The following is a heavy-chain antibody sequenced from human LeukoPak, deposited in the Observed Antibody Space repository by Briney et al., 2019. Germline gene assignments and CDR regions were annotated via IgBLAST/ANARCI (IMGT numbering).Heavy chain of an antibody. CDR3: ARDKSGDTIAAADTYFDS. J-gene: IGHJ4*02. D-gene: IGHD6-13*01. Sequence: PGGSLRLSCAASGFTVSNNHISWVRQAPGKGLEWVSVIFSGGSTYYADSVKGRFTISRDESKNTLFLQMNGPRAEDTAVYYCARDKSGDTIAAADTYFDSWGQGTLVTVSS. CDR2: IFSGGST. V-gene: IGHV3-66*01. CDR1: GFTVSNNH.